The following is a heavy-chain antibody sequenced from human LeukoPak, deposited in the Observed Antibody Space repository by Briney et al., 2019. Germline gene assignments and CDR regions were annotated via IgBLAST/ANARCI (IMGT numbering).Heavy chain of an antibody. Sequence: SETLSLTCTVSGGSVSSGSYFWSWIRQPPGKGLEWIGYIFYNGETNYNPSLKGRLTLSVDASKNQFSLKLSSVTAADTAVYYCARDGGQGSGWSTIDYWGQGTLVTVSS. CDR2: IFYNGET. CDR3: ARDGGQGSGWSTIDY. J-gene: IGHJ4*02. D-gene: IGHD6-19*01. V-gene: IGHV4-61*01. CDR1: GGSVSSGSYF.